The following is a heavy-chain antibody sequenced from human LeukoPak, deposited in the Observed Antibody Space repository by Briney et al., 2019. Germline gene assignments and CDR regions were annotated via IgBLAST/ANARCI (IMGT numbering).Heavy chain of an antibody. CDR3: AKDPSLLWFGELHNWFDP. CDR1: GFTFSSYA. J-gene: IGHJ5*02. Sequence: GGSLRLSCAASGFTFSSYAMHWVRQAPGKGLEWVAVISYDGSNKYYADSVKGRFTISRDNSKNTLYLQMDSLRAEDTAVYYCAKDPSLLWFGELHNWFDPWGQGTLVTVSS. D-gene: IGHD3-10*01. CDR2: ISYDGSNK. V-gene: IGHV3-30*01.